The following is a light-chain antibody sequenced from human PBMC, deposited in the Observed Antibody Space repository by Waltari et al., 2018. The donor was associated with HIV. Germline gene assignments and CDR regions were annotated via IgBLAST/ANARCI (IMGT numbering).Light chain of an antibody. J-gene: IGLJ1*01. CDR1: PSNVGKNY. V-gene: IGLV1-51*01. CDR2: DNN. CDR3: QTWDSNTVL. Sequence: QSVLTQPPSVSAAPGQKVTISCSGSPSNVGKNYVSWYQQFPETAPKLNIYDNNKRPSGIPDRFSGSKSGTSATLTISGTQPLDEADYYCQTWDSNTVLFGTGTKVTVL.